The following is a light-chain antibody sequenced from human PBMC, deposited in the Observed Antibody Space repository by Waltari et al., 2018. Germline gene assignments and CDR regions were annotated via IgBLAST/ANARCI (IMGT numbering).Light chain of an antibody. V-gene: IGLV3-21*02. CDR2: DDG. Sequence: SYVLTQPPSVSVAPGPTARITCAGHNIGSESVHWYPQEPGQAPVLVVYDDGDRPSGIPERFSGSNSGNTATLTINRVEAGDEADYYCQVWDSSSDHLVVFGGGTKLTVL. J-gene: IGLJ2*01. CDR3: QVWDSSSDHLVV. CDR1: NIGSES.